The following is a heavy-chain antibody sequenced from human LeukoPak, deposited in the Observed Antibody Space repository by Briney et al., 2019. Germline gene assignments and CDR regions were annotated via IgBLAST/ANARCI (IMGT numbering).Heavy chain of an antibody. CDR2: IRSKAYGGTT. J-gene: IGHJ4*02. V-gene: IGHV3-49*04. CDR3: TRETYYYDSSGYYGDY. CDR1: GFTFGDYA. D-gene: IGHD3-22*01. Sequence: GGSLRLSCTASGFTFGDYAMSWVRQAPGKGLEWVGFIRSKAYGGTTEYAASVKGRFTISRDDSKSIAYLQMNSLKTEDTAVYYCTRETYYYDSSGYYGDYWGQGTLVTVSS.